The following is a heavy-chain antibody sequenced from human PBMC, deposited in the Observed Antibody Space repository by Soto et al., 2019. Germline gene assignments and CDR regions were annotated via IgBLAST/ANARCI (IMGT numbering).Heavy chain of an antibody. V-gene: IGHV4-30-2*01. CDR2: IYHSGST. Sequence: ASETLSLNCAVSGGSISSGGYSWSWIRQPPGKGLEWIGYIYHSGSTYYNPSLKSRVTISVDRSKNQFSLKLSSVTAADTAVYYCARVPGPWGQGTLVTVSS. CDR1: GGSISSGGYS. CDR3: ARVPGP. J-gene: IGHJ5*02. D-gene: IGHD7-27*01.